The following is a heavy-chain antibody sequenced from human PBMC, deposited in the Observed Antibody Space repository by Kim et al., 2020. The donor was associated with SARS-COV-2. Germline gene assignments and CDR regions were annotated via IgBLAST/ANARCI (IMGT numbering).Heavy chain of an antibody. Sequence: ASVKVSCKASGYIFTSYGLHWVRQAPGQRLEWMGWINAGNGDTKYSQKFQGRVTITRYTSASTVYMELSSPRSEDTAVYYCARPQDGSGSRLDSWGQGTLVTVSS. J-gene: IGHJ4*02. CDR1: GYIFTSYG. D-gene: IGHD3-10*01. CDR2: INAGNGDT. CDR3: ARPQDGSGSRLDS. V-gene: IGHV1-3*01.